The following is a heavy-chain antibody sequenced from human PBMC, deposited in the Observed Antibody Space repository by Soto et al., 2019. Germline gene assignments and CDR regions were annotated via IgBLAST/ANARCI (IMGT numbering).Heavy chain of an antibody. V-gene: IGHV1-3*01. Sequence: ASVKVSCKASGYTFTSYAMHWVRQAPGQRLEWMGWINAGNSDTKYSQKFQGRVTMTRDTSASTAHMELKSLRSEDTAVYYCAREGVAPYYYYGMDVWGQGTPVTVSS. CDR1: GYTFTSYA. CDR2: INAGNSDT. CDR3: AREGVAPYYYYGMDV. D-gene: IGHD5-12*01. J-gene: IGHJ6*02.